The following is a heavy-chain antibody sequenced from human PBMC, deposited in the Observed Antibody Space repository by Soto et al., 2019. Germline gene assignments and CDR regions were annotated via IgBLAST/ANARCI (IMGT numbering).Heavy chain of an antibody. D-gene: IGHD1-1*01. V-gene: IGHV1-46*03. Sequence: ASVKVSCKASGYTFTSYYMHWVRQAPGQGLEWMGIINPSGGSTSYAQKFQGRVTMTRDTSTSTVYMELSSLRSEDTAVYYCAREGPIQLRFYYFDYWGQGTLVTVSS. CDR2: INPSGGST. CDR1: GYTFTSYY. CDR3: AREGPIQLRFYYFDY. J-gene: IGHJ4*02.